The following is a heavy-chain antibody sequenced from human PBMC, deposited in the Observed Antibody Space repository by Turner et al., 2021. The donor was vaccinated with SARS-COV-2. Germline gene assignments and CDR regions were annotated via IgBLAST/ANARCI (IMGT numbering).Heavy chain of an antibody. V-gene: IGHV3-30*18. CDR3: AKESNFDY. CDR2: ISYDGSNK. J-gene: IGHJ4*02. Sequence: QVQLVESGGGVVQPGRSLRLSCAASGITFSSYGMHWVRQAPGKGLEWVALISYDGSNKYYADSVKGRFTISRDNSKNTLYLQMNSLRAEDTAVYYCAKESNFDYWGQGTLVTVSS. CDR1: GITFSSYG.